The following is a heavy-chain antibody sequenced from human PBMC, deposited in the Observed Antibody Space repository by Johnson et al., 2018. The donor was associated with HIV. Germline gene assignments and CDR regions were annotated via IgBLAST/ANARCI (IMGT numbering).Heavy chain of an antibody. CDR3: ARDQSNGWNRGAFDI. Sequence: VQLVESGGGLVQPGGSLRLSCAAFGFTVSSNYMSWVRQAPGKGLEWVSVIYSGGSTYYADSVKGRFTSSRDNSKNTLYLHMNSLRAEDTAVYYCARDQSNGWNRGAFDIWGQGTVVTVSS. CDR1: GFTVSSNY. D-gene: IGHD6-19*01. J-gene: IGHJ3*02. V-gene: IGHV3-66*01. CDR2: IYSGGST.